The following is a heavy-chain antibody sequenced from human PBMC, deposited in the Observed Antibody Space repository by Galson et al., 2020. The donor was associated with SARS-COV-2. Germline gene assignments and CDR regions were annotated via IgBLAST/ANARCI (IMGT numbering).Heavy chain of an antibody. D-gene: IGHD3-22*01. Sequence: SETLSLTCAVYGGSFSGYHWTWIRQPPGKGLEWIGYIYYSGSTYYNPSLKSRVAISIGTSKNQFSLKLSSVTAADTAVYYCARASRYFDGSGYTWGQGTLVTVSS. CDR3: ARASRYFDGSGYT. J-gene: IGHJ5*02. CDR2: IYYSGST. CDR1: GGSFSGYH. V-gene: IGHV4-30-4*08.